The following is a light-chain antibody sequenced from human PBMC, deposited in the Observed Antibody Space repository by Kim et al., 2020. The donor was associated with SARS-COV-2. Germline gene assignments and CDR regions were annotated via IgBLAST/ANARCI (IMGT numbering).Light chain of an antibody. CDR1: KYNIGRNT. J-gene: IGLJ2*01. CDR2: SNS. CDR3: AAWDDSLNGVI. V-gene: IGLV1-44*01. Sequence: GQRITISCSGGKYNIGRNTVSWYQHIPGPAPKLLIYSNSQRPSGVPDRFSGSKSGTSASLAISGLRSDDEADYYCAAWDDSLNGVIFGGGTQLTVL.